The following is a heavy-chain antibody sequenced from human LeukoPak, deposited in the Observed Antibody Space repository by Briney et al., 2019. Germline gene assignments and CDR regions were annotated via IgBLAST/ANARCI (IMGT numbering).Heavy chain of an antibody. CDR3: AIPYDFGDYNYMDV. CDR1: GGTFSSYA. J-gene: IGHJ6*03. CDR2: IIPIFGTA. V-gene: IGHV1-69*05. D-gene: IGHD3-3*01. Sequence: ASVKVSCKASGGTFSSYAISWVRQAPGQGLEWMGGIIPIFGTANYAQKFQGRVTITTDESTSTAYMELSSLRSEDTAVYYCAIPYDFGDYNYMDVWGKGTTVTVSS.